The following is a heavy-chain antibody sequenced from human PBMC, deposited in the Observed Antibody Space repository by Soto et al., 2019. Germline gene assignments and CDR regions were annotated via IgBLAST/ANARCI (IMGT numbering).Heavy chain of an antibody. CDR3: ARGGPSGSVFDY. CDR1: GGSFSGYY. Sequence: QVQLQQWGAGLLKPSETLSLTCAVYGGSFSGYYWSWIRQPPGKGLELIGEINHSGSTNYNPSLKSRVTISVDTSKNQFSLKLNSVTAADTAVYYCARGGPSGSVFDYWGQGTLVTVSS. V-gene: IGHV4-34*01. J-gene: IGHJ4*02. CDR2: INHSGST. D-gene: IGHD3-10*01.